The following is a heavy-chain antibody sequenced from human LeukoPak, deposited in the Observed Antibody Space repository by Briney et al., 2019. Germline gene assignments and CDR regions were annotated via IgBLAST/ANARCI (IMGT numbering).Heavy chain of an antibody. CDR2: IKEDGSET. CDR1: GFTFSNYW. D-gene: IGHD1-7*01. V-gene: IGHV3-7*01. Sequence: GGSLRLSCAASGFTFSNYWMRWVRQAPGKGLEWVANIKEDGSETYYVDSVKDRLTISRDNAKNSLFLQMNGLRGEDTAVYYCAIDSWELRGYWGQGTLVTVSS. J-gene: IGHJ4*02. CDR3: AIDSWELRGY.